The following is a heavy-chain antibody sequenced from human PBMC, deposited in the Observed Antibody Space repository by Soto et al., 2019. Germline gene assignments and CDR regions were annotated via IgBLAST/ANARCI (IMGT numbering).Heavy chain of an antibody. Sequence: QVQLVQSGTEVKKPGASVKVSCKASGYTFGKYGISWVRQAPGQGLKWLGWISVYHGNTVHAQKFRGRVNMTTDTSTSTAYMELGSLNSDDTAIYYCAKDCSGASCGFDIWGQGTLVTVSS. CDR2: ISVYHGNT. D-gene: IGHD2-15*01. V-gene: IGHV1-18*01. J-gene: IGHJ4*02. CDR1: GYTFGKYG. CDR3: AKDCSGASCGFDI.